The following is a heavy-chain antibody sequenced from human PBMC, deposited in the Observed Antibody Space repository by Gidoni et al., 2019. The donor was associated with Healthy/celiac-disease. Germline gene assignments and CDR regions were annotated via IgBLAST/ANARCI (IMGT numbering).Heavy chain of an antibody. J-gene: IGHJ4*02. CDR3: AFALTTPTTVTTYDY. CDR2: IIPIFGTA. Sequence: QVPLVQSGAEVKKPGSSVKVSCKASGGTVSSYAISWVRQAPGQGLEWLGGIIPIFGTANYAQKFQGRVTITADESTSKAYMELSSLRSEDTAVYYCAFALTTPTTVTTYDYWGQGTLVTVSS. CDR1: GGTVSSYA. V-gene: IGHV1-69*01. D-gene: IGHD4-17*01.